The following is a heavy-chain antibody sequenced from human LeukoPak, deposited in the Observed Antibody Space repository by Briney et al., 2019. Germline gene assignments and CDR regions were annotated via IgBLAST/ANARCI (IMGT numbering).Heavy chain of an antibody. J-gene: IGHJ4*02. V-gene: IGHV3-30*18. Sequence: PGGSLRLSCAASGFTFSSYGMHWVRQAPGKGLEWVAVISYDGSNKYYADSVKGRFTISRDNSKNTLYLQMNSLRAEDTAVYYCAKDMREVVVAATVFDYWGQGTLVTVSS. CDR3: AKDMREVVVAATVFDY. CDR2: ISYDGSNK. D-gene: IGHD2-15*01. CDR1: GFTFSSYG.